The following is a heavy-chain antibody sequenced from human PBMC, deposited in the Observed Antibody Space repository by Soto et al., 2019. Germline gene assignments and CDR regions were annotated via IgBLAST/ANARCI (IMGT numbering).Heavy chain of an antibody. CDR2: IWYYGSNK. CDR3: ERADYGDWKLYYYGMDV. CDR1: GFTFSSYG. V-gene: IGHV3-33*01. Sequence: QVQLVESGGGVVQPGRSLRLSCAASGFTFSSYGMHWVRQAPGKGLELVAVIWYYGSNKYYADSLKGRFTISRDNSKNTLYLQMNSLRAEDTAVYYCERADYGDWKLYYYGMDVWGQGTTVTVSS. J-gene: IGHJ6*02. D-gene: IGHD4-17*01.